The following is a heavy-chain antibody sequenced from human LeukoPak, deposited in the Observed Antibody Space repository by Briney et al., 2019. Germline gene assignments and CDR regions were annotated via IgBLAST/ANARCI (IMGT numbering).Heavy chain of an antibody. V-gene: IGHV3-21*01. J-gene: IGHJ4*02. CDR3: ARQGPMVHGFDY. CDR2: ISSSSSYI. CDR1: GFTFSSYS. Sequence: GGSLRLSCAASGFTFSSYSMNWVRQAPGKGLEWVSSISSSSSYIYYADSVKGRFTISRDNAKNSLYLQMNSLRAEDTAVYYCARQGPMVHGFDYWGQGTLVTVSS. D-gene: IGHD3-10*01.